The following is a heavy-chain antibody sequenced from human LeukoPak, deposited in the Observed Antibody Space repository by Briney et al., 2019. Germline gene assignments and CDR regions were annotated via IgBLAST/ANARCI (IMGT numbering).Heavy chain of an antibody. CDR2: IWYDGSNK. CDR3: AREPIAATEYYFDY. CDR1: GFTFSSYG. D-gene: IGHD6-6*01. V-gene: IGHV3-33*01. Sequence: GGSLRLSCAASGFTFSSYGMHWVRQAPGKGLEWVAVIWYDGSNKYYADSVKGRFTISRDNSKNTLYLQMNSLRAEDTAVYYCAREPIAATEYYFDYWGQGTLVTVSS. J-gene: IGHJ4*02.